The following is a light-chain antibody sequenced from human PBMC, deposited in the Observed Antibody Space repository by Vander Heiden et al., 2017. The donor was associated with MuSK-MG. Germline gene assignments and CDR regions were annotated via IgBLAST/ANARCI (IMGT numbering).Light chain of an antibody. CDR1: QGVTTY. CDR2: DAS. J-gene: IGKJ1*01. Sequence: EIVLTQSPATLSLSRGERATLSCRASQGVTTYLAWYQQKPGQAPRLLIYDASTRATGIPARFSGSRSGTDFTLTISSLEPEDFAVYYCQQRSSWPWTFGLGTKVEI. CDR3: QQRSSWPWT. V-gene: IGKV3-11*01.